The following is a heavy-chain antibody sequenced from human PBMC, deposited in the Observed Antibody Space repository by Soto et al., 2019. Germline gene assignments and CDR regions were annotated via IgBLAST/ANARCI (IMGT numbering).Heavy chain of an antibody. Sequence: GGSLRLSCAASGFTFSSYAMHWVRQAPGKGLEWVAVISYDGSNKYYADSVKGRFTISRDNSKNTLYLQMNSLRAEDTAVYYCARGANDFWSGYYLFDYWGQGTLVTVSS. CDR2: ISYDGSNK. J-gene: IGHJ4*02. V-gene: IGHV3-30-3*01. CDR1: GFTFSSYA. D-gene: IGHD3-3*01. CDR3: ARGANDFWSGYYLFDY.